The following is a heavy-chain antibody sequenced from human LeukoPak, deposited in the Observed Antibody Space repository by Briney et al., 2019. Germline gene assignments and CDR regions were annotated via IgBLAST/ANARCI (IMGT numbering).Heavy chain of an antibody. J-gene: IGHJ4*02. Sequence: PSETLSLTCTVSGGSISSHYWSWIRQPPGKGLEWIGYIYYSGSTNYNPSLKSRVTISVDTSKNQFSLKLSSVTAADTAVYYCARRITMVRTYDYWGQGTLVTVSS. CDR2: IYYSGST. V-gene: IGHV4-59*11. CDR3: ARRITMVRTYDY. D-gene: IGHD3-10*01. CDR1: GGSISSHY.